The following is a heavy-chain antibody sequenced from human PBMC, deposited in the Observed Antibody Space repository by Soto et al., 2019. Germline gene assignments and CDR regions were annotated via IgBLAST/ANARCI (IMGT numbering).Heavy chain of an antibody. CDR3: VCPLVVAGHNWFDP. D-gene: IGHD6-19*01. V-gene: IGHV3-23*01. CDR2: ISGSGDST. Sequence: EVQLLESGGGLVQPGGSLRLSCAASGFIFSNYGMSWVRQAPGKGLEWLSAISGSGDSTYYADYVKGRFTISRDNFQNTLFLQMNSLRAEDTAVYHCVCPLVVAGHNWFDPWGQGTLVTVSS. CDR1: GFIFSNYG. J-gene: IGHJ5*02.